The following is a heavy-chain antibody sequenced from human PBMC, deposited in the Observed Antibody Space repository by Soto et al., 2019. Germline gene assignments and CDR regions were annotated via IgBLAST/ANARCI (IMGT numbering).Heavy chain of an antibody. CDR1: GGSISSGDYY. CDR2: IYYSGST. J-gene: IGHJ5*02. CDR3: ARGVEYSRGNWFDP. V-gene: IGHV4-30-4*01. D-gene: IGHD6-6*01. Sequence: SETLSLTCTVSGGSISSGDYYWSWIRQPPGKGLEWIGYIYYSGSTYYNPSLKSRVTISVDTSKNQFSLKLSSVTAADTAVYYCARGVEYSRGNWFDPWGQGTLVTVSS.